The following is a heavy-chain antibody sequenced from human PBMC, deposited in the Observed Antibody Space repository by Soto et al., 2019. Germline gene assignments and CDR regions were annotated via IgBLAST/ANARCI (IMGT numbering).Heavy chain of an antibody. Sequence: PGGSLRLSCAASGFTFSSYAMSWVRQAPGKGLEWVSAISGSGGSTYYADSVKGRFTISRDNSKNTLYLQMNSLRAEDTAVYYCATLGYCSGGSCSAGTYYYYGMDVWGRGTTVTVSS. J-gene: IGHJ6*02. V-gene: IGHV3-23*01. CDR1: GFTFSSYA. CDR2: ISGSGGST. D-gene: IGHD2-15*01. CDR3: ATLGYCSGGSCSAGTYYYYGMDV.